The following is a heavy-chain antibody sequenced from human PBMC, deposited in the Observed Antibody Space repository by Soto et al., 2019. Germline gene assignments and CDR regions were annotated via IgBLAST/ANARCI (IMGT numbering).Heavy chain of an antibody. V-gene: IGHV1-69*13. CDR3: ARDHKNCSSTSCYRSYYYYYGMDV. J-gene: IGHJ6*02. Sequence: ASVKVSCKASGGTFSSYAISWVRQAPGQGLEWMGGIIPIFGTANYAQKFQGRVTITADGCTSTAYMELSSLRSEDTAVYYCARDHKNCSSTSCYRSYYYYYGMDVWGQGTTVTVSS. D-gene: IGHD2-2*01. CDR1: GGTFSSYA. CDR2: IIPIFGTA.